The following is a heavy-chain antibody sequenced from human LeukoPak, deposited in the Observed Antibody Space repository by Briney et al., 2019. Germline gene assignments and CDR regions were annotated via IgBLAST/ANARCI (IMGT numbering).Heavy chain of an antibody. CDR2: ISCDGSNK. CDR1: GFTFNNYA. J-gene: IGHJ4*02. Sequence: GGSLRLSCAGSGFTFNNYAMSWVRQAPGKGLEWVAVISCDGSNKYYADSVKGRFTISRDNSKNTLYLQMNSLRAEDTGVYYCAREWRWLQSGYFDYWGQGTLVTVSS. V-gene: IGHV3-30-3*01. D-gene: IGHD5-24*01. CDR3: AREWRWLQSGYFDY.